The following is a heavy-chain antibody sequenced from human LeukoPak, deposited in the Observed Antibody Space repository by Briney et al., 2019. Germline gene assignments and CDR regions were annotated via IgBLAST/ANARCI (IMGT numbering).Heavy chain of an antibody. V-gene: IGHV3-49*04. Sequence: GGSLRLSCTASGFTFGDYAMSWVRQAPGKGREGVGFIRSKAYGGTTEYAASVKGRFTIPRDDSKSIAYLQMNSLNTEDTALYYCARRDCTSTSCSNNWFDPWGQGTLVTVSS. CDR1: GFTFGDYA. CDR3: ARRDCTSTSCSNNWFDP. J-gene: IGHJ5*02. CDR2: IRSKAYGGTT. D-gene: IGHD2-2*01.